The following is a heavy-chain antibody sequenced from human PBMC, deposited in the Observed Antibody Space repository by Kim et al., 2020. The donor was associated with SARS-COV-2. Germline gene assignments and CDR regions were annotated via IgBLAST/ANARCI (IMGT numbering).Heavy chain of an antibody. CDR3: GRDQRGGLSLRY. CDR1: GFTFSSYG. V-gene: IGHV3-33*05. J-gene: IGHJ4*02. Sequence: GGSLRLSCAASGFTFSSYGMHWVRQAPGKGLEWVAVISYDGSNKYYADSVKGRFTISRDNSKNTLYLQMNSLRAEDTAVYYCGRDQRGGLSLRYWGQGTLVTVSS. CDR2: ISYDGSNK. D-gene: IGHD3-16*01.